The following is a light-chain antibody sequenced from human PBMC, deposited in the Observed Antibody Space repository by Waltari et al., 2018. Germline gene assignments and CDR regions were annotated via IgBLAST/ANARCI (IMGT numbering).Light chain of an antibody. CDR2: EVT. V-gene: IGLV2-23*02. CDR3: CSYAGGNTYV. J-gene: IGLJ1*01. Sequence: QSALTQPASVSGSPGQSITISCTGTSSDVGNYNLVSWYQHHPGKAPKLIIFEVTKRPSGVSNHFSGSKSGKTASLTISGLQAEDEATYYCCSYAGGNTYVFGTGTKVIVL. CDR1: SSDVGNYNL.